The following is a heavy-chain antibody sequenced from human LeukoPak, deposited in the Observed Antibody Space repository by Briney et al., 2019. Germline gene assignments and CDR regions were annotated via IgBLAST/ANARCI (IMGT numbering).Heavy chain of an antibody. V-gene: IGHV4-34*01. Sequence: SETLSLTCAVYGGSFSGYYWSWIRQPPGKGLEWIGEINHSGSTNYNPSLKSRVTISVDTSKNQFSLKLSSVTAADTAVYYCAREVGYCSGGSCRYYYYYGMDVWGQGTTVTVSS. CDR2: INHSGST. D-gene: IGHD2-15*01. CDR3: AREVGYCSGGSCRYYYYYGMDV. J-gene: IGHJ6*02. CDR1: GGSFSGYY.